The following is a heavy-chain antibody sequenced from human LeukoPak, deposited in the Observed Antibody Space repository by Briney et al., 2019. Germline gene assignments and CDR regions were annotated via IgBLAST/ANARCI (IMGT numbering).Heavy chain of an antibody. D-gene: IGHD3-22*01. V-gene: IGHV4-30-4*01. CDR1: GDSISSGDYY. CDR2: IYYSGST. CDR3: ARVGSSGYLDY. J-gene: IGHJ4*02. Sequence: SETLSLTCTISGDSISSGDYYWSWIRQPPGKGLEWIGYIYYSGSTYYNPSLKSRVTVSVDTSKNQFSLKLSSVTAADTAVYYCARVGSSGYLDYWGQGTLVTVSS.